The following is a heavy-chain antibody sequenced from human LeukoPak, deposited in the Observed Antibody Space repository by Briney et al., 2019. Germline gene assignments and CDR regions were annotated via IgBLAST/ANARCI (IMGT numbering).Heavy chain of an antibody. J-gene: IGHJ4*02. D-gene: IGHD3-22*01. CDR1: GFTFDDYA. CDR2: ISWNSGSI. V-gene: IGHV3-9*01. CDR3: AKANWINYYDSSGYYDY. Sequence: PGGSLRLSCAASGFTFDDYAMHWVRQAPGKGLEWVSGISWNSGSIGYADSVKGRFTISRDNAKNSLYLQMNSLRAEDTALYYCAKANWINYYDSSGYYDYWGQGTLVTVSS.